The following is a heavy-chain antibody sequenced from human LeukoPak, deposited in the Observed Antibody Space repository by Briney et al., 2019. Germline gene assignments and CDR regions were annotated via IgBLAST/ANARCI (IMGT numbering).Heavy chain of an antibody. J-gene: IGHJ5*02. V-gene: IGHV1-46*01. CDR1: GYTFTSYY. CDR2: INPSGGST. CDR3: ARDYYDSQGWFDP. D-gene: IGHD3-22*01. Sequence: ASVKVSCKGSGYTFTSYYMHWVRQAPGQGLEWMGIINPSGGSTSYAQKFQGRVTMTRDTSTSTVYMELSSLRSEETAVYYCARDYYDSQGWFDPWGQGTLVTVSS.